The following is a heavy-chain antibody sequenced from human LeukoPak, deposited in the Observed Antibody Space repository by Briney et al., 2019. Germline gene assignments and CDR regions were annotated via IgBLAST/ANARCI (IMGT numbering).Heavy chain of an antibody. Sequence: SGPTLVKPTQPLTLTCTFSGFSLSTSGVGVGWIRQPPVKALEWLALIYWNDDERYSPSLKSRLTITKDTSKNQVVLTMTNMDPVDTATYYCAHSPEDWNYGDYFDYRGQGTLVTVSS. V-gene: IGHV2-5*01. CDR1: GFSLSTSGVG. CDR2: IYWNDDE. J-gene: IGHJ4*02. CDR3: AHSPEDWNYGDYFDY. D-gene: IGHD1-7*01.